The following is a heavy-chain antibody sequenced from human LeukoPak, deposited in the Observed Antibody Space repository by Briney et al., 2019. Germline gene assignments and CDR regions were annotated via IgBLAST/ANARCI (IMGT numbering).Heavy chain of an antibody. J-gene: IGHJ4*02. CDR2: INHSGST. CDR1: GGSFSGYY. Sequence: SETLSLTCAVYGGSFSGYYWSWIRQPPGKGLEWIGEINHSGSTNYNPSLKSRVTISVDTSKNQFSLKLSSVTAADTAVYYCARGRWAYYYDSSRYPLVYWGQGTLVTVSS. CDR3: ARGRWAYYYDSSRYPLVY. V-gene: IGHV4-34*01. D-gene: IGHD3-22*01.